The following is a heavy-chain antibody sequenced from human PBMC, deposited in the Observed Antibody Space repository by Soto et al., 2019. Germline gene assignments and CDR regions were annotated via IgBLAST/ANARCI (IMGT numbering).Heavy chain of an antibody. CDR1: GGSMNDYY. D-gene: IGHD6-19*01. J-gene: IGHJ4*02. V-gene: IGHV4-59*01. CDR3: ARGARYTGGNAYYFDS. Sequence: SETLSLTCTVSGGSMNDYYWNWIRQSPGKGLEWIGYLYNSGRTTYNPSLKTRVTISVDTSNNHFSLKLASVTAADTAVYYCARGARYTGGNAYYFDSWGQGTLVTVSS. CDR2: LYNSGRT.